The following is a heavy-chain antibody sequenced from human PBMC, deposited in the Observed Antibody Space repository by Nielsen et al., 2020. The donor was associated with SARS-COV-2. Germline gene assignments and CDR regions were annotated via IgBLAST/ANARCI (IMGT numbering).Heavy chain of an antibody. J-gene: IGHJ6*03. CDR3: ARKQGTYDFLTGSDYSYMDV. CDR2: FDPEDGET. CDR1: GYTLTELS. Sequence: ASVKVSCKVSGYTLTELSMHWVRQAPGKGLEWMGGFDPEDGETIYAQKFQGRVTMTEDTSTDTAYMELRSLRSDDTAVYYCARKQGTYDFLTGSDYSYMDVWGKGTTVTVSS. D-gene: IGHD3-9*01. V-gene: IGHV1-24*01.